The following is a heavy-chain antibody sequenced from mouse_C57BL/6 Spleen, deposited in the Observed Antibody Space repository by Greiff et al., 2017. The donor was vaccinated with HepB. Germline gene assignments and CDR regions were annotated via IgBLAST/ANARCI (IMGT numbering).Heavy chain of an antibody. CDR1: GYAFSSYW. J-gene: IGHJ4*01. Sequence: VQLQQSGAELVKPGASVKISCKASGYAFSSYWMNWVKQRPGKGLEWIGQIYPGDGDTNYNGKFKGKATLTADKSSSTAYMQLSSLTSEDSAVYFCAREGLRLGYAMDYWGQGTSVTVSS. V-gene: IGHV1-80*01. D-gene: IGHD2-4*01. CDR2: IYPGDGDT. CDR3: AREGLRLGYAMDY.